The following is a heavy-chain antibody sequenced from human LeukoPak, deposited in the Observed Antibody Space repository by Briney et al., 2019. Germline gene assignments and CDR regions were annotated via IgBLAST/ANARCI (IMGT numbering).Heavy chain of an antibody. CDR1: GFTFTSYT. D-gene: IGHD4-17*01. J-gene: IGHJ4*02. CDR3: ARDYYGDYYFDF. CDR2: ISSSSSYI. V-gene: IGHV3-21*01. Sequence: GGSLRLSCAASGFTFTSYTMNWVRQAPGKGLEWVSSISSSSSYIYYADSVKGRFTISRDDAKNSLYLQMDSLRAEDTAVYYCARDYYGDYYFDFWGQGTLVTVSS.